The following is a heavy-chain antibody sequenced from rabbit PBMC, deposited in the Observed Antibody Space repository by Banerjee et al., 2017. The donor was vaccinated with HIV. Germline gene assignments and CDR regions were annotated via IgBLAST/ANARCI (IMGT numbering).Heavy chain of an antibody. V-gene: IGHV1S40*01. CDR1: GFSFSSTYW. D-gene: IGHD7-1*01. J-gene: IGHJ4*01. CDR2: IDVGSSGST. Sequence: QSLGESGGDLVKPGASLTLTCTASGFSFSSTYWICWVRQAPGKGLEWIACIDVGSSGSTWYASWAKGRFTISKASSTTVTLQMTSLTAADTATYFCAREGYGDGTGDYDLWGPGTLVTVS. CDR3: AREGYGDGTGDYDL.